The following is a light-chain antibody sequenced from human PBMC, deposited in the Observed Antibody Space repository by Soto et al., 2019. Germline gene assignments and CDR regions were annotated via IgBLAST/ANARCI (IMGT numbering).Light chain of an antibody. CDR1: SSHVGGYNY. V-gene: IGLV2-14*01. CDR3: SSYTTSNTRQIV. Sequence: QSVLTQPASVSGSPGQSLTISCTGTSSHVGGYNYVSWYQQHPGKAHKFMIYDVSNRPSGVSNRFSGSKSDNTASLTIFVLQAEDEADYYCSSYTTSNTRQIVFGTGT. J-gene: IGLJ1*01. CDR2: DVS.